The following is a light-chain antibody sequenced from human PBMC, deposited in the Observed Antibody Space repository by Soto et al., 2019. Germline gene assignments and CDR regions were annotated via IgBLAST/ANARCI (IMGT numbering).Light chain of an antibody. CDR1: SSDVGSYNS. J-gene: IGLJ1*01. Sequence: QSALTQPPSVSGSPGHSVTISCTGTSSDVGSYNSVSWYQQPPGTVPKLMIYEVSNRPSGVPDRFSGSKSGNTASLTISGLQAEDEADYYCSSYTSNNTYVFGTGTKLTVL. V-gene: IGLV2-18*02. CDR2: EVS. CDR3: SSYTSNNTYV.